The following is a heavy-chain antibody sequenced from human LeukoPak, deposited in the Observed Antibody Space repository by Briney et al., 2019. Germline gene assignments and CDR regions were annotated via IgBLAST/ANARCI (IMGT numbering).Heavy chain of an antibody. Sequence: GASVKVSCKASGYTFTSHYMHWVRQAPGQGLEWMGIINPSGGSTSYAQKFQGRVTMTRDTSTSTVYMELSSLRSEDTAVYYCARCPYYYDSSGYRQDFDYWGQGTLVTVSS. CDR2: INPSGGST. CDR1: GYTFTSHY. D-gene: IGHD3-22*01. J-gene: IGHJ4*02. CDR3: ARCPYYYDSSGYRQDFDY. V-gene: IGHV1-46*01.